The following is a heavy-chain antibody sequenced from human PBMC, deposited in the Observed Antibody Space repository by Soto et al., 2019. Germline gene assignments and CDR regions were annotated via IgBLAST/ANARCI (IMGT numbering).Heavy chain of an antibody. J-gene: IGHJ4*02. Sequence: QVQLVQSGAEVKKPGSSVKVSCKASGGTFSSYAISWVRQAPGQGLEWMGGIIPIFGTANYAQKFQGRVTIPADESASTAYMGLSSLRSEDTAVYYCAREGQRIDYWGQGTLVTVSS. D-gene: IGHD6-25*01. V-gene: IGHV1-69*12. CDR2: IIPIFGTA. CDR1: GGTFSSYA. CDR3: AREGQRIDY.